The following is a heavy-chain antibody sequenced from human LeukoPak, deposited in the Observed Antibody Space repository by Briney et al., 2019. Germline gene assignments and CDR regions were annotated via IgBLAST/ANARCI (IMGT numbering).Heavy chain of an antibody. CDR1: GYTFTSYD. J-gene: IGHJ6*02. CDR2: MNPNSGNT. Sequence: ASVKVSCKASGYTFTSYDINWVRQATGQGLEWMGWMNPNSGNTGYAQKFQGRVTMTRNTSISTAYMELSSLRSEDTAVYYCARASLSSGWPVYFGYYYYYGMDVWGQGTTVTVSS. V-gene: IGHV1-8*01. CDR3: ARASLSSGWPVYFGYYYYYGMDV. D-gene: IGHD6-19*01.